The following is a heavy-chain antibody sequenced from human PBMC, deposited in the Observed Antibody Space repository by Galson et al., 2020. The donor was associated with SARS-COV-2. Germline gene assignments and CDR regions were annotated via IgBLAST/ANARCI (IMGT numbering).Heavy chain of an antibody. D-gene: IGHD3-10*01. Sequence: GESLKISCTASGFPFSTYGMHWVRQAPGKGLEWVAFIQYGGTKTYYSDSVKGRFTLSRDNSKNTLYLQMNSLKTEDTAVYYCAKHIEAFYSASGNSGVSGVDHWGQGTLVTVSS. CDR2: IQYGGTKT. CDR3: AKHIEAFYSASGNSGVSGVDH. CDR1: GFPFSTYG. V-gene: IGHV3-30*02. J-gene: IGHJ4*02.